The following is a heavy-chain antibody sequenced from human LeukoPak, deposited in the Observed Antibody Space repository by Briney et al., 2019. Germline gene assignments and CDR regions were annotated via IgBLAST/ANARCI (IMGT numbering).Heavy chain of an antibody. J-gene: IGHJ6*03. CDR1: GGSISSYY. V-gene: IGHV4-4*09. D-gene: IGHD4-17*01. CDR2: IYTSGST. CDR3: ARQTTVTSRMTRMNYYYYYMDV. Sequence: PSETLSLTCTVSGGSISSYYWSWIRQPPGKGLEWIGYIYTSGSTNYNPSLKSRVTISVDTSKNQFSLKLSSVTAADTAVYYCARQTTVTSRMTRMNYYYYYMDVWGKGTTVTVSS.